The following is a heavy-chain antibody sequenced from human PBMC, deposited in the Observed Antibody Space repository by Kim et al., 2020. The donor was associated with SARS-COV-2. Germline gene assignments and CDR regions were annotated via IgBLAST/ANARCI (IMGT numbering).Heavy chain of an antibody. CDR2: ISWNSGSI. CDR1: GFTFDDYA. V-gene: IGHV3-9*01. J-gene: IGHJ3*02. D-gene: IGHD6-13*01. Sequence: GGSLRLSCAASGFTFDDYAMHWVRQAPGKGLEWVSGISWNSGSIGYADSVKGRFPISRDNAKNSLYLQMNRLRAEDTALYYCANLGDSTSWSYRVDAFD. CDR3: ANLGDSTSWSYRVDAFD.